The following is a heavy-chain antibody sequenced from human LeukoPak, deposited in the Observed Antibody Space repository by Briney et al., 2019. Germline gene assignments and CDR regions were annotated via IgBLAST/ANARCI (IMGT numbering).Heavy chain of an antibody. D-gene: IGHD1-26*01. V-gene: IGHV1-18*04. Sequence: ASVKVSCKASGYTFTSYGISWVRQAPGQGLEWMGWISAYNGNTNYAQKLQGRVTVTTDTSTSTAYMELRSLRSDDTAVYYCARVDRGRGANWFDPWGQGTLVTVSS. J-gene: IGHJ5*02. CDR1: GYTFTSYG. CDR2: ISAYNGNT. CDR3: ARVDRGRGANWFDP.